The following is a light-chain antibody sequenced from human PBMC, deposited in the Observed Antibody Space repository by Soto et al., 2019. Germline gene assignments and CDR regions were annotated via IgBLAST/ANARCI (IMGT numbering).Light chain of an antibody. J-gene: IGLJ1*01. CDR1: SSDVGGYNY. CDR3: SSYTGISTPYV. CDR2: EVS. Sequence: QSFLTQPASVSGSPGRSITISCTGTSSDVGGYNYVSWYQQHPGKAPKLMIHEVSDRPSGVSNRFSGSKSGNTASLTISGLQAEDEADYYCSSYTGISTPYVFGTGTKVTVL. V-gene: IGLV2-14*01.